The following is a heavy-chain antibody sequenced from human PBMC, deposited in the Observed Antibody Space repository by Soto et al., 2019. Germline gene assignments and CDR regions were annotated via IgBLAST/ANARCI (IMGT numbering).Heavy chain of an antibody. Sequence: SETLSLTCTVSGGSISSYYWSWIRQPPGKGLEWIGYIYYSGSTDYNPSLKSRVTISVDTSRNQFSLKLNSVTAADTAVYYCVRSGRSWSSWFDPWGQGIPVTVSS. D-gene: IGHD3-3*01. CDR3: VRSGRSWSSWFDP. CDR1: GGSISSYY. CDR2: IYYSGST. J-gene: IGHJ5*02. V-gene: IGHV4-59*01.